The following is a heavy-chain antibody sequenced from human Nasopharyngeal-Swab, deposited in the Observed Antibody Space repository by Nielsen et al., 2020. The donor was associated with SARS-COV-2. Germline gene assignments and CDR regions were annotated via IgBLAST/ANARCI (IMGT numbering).Heavy chain of an antibody. CDR1: GFTFSRHT. D-gene: IGHD1-1*01. CDR2: ISDSGGST. J-gene: IGHJ6*02. CDR3: AKAFTATTFIPLTDYYYGMDV. Sequence: GESLKISCAASGFTFSRHTMTWVRQAPGKGLEWVSGISDSGGSTTYADSVKGRFTISRDNSKNTLYLQMNSLRAEDTAVYYCAKAFTATTFIPLTDYYYGMDVWGQGTTVTVSS. V-gene: IGHV3-23*01.